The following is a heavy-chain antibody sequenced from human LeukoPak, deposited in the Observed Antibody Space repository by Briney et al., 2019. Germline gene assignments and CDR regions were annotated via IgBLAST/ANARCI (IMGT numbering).Heavy chain of an antibody. CDR3: ARERLDTYGMDV. D-gene: IGHD5-18*01. V-gene: IGHV1-8*01. Sequence: ASVKASCKASGYTFTSYDINWVRQATGQGLEWMGWMNPNSGNTGYAQKFQGRVTMTRNTSISTAYMELSSLRSEDTAVYYCARERLDTYGMDVWGQGTTVTVSS. CDR2: MNPNSGNT. CDR1: GYTFTSYD. J-gene: IGHJ6*02.